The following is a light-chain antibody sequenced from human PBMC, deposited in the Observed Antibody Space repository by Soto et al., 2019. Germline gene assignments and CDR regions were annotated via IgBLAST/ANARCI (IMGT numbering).Light chain of an antibody. V-gene: IGKV4-1*01. Sequence: DIVMTQSPDSLAVSLGERATINCKSSQSVLYSSNNKNYLAWYQQKPGQPPKLLIYWASTRDSGVPDRFSGSGSGTDFTLTISSLQAEDVAVYYCQQYYSTPETFGQGTKVEI. J-gene: IGKJ1*01. CDR1: QSVLYSSNNKNY. CDR2: WAS. CDR3: QQYYSTPET.